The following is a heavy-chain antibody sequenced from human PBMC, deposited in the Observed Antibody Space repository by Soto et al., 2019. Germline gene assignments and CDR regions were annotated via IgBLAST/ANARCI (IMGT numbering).Heavy chain of an antibody. D-gene: IGHD2-15*01. CDR3: ATFTPPCSGGSCYSVGHGVY. V-gene: IGHV1-24*01. J-gene: IGHJ4*02. Sequence: ASVKVSCKVSGYTLTELSMHWVRQAPGKGLEWMGGFDPEDGETIYAQKFQGRFTMTEDTFTDTAFMELSSLRSEDTAVYFCATFTPPCSGGSCYSVGHGVYWGQGTLVTVSS. CDR2: FDPEDGET. CDR1: GYTLTELS.